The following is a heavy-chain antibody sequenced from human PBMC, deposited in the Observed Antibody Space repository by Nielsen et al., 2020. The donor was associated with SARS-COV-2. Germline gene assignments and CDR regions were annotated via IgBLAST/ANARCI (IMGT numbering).Heavy chain of an antibody. D-gene: IGHD2-2*01. J-gene: IGHJ5*02. V-gene: IGHV3-15*01. CDR2: IKSKTDGGTT. CDR3: TTDPLGYCSSTSCYLSQNWFDP. Sequence: WIRQPPGKGLEWVGRIKSKTDGGTTDYAAPVKGRFTISRDDSINTLYLQMNSLKTEDTAVYYCTTDPLGYCSSTSCYLSQNWFDPWGQGTLVTVSS.